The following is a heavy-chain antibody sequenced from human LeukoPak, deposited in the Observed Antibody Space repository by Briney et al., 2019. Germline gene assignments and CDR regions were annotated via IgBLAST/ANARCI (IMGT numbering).Heavy chain of an antibody. J-gene: IGHJ4*02. V-gene: IGHV4-39*01. D-gene: IGHD3-3*01. CDR2: IYYSGTT. CDR3: ARLRFDFWSGYTHPYFDY. CDR1: GGSISSSSYS. Sequence: SETLSLTCTVSGGSISSSSYSWGWIRQPPGKGLEWIGSIYYSGTTYYNPSLKSRVTISVDTSKIQFSLKLSSVAATGTAVYFCARLRFDFWSGYTHPYFDYWGQGTLVTVSS.